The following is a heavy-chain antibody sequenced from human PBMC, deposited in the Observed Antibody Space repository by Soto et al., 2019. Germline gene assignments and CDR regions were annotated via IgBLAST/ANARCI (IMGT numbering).Heavy chain of an antibody. CDR1: GFTFSTYG. CDR3: AREATTGAPRGYWIEN. J-gene: IGHJ4*02. D-gene: IGHD1-1*01. Sequence: QVHLVESGGGVVQPGTSLRLSCAASGFTFSTYGMHWVRQAPGKGLEWVALMVSDGSKIYYADSVKGRFTISRDNSKNTLYLQMDSLRAEDTAIYSCAREATTGAPRGYWIENWGQGTLVTVSP. CDR2: MVSDGSKI. V-gene: IGHV3-33*01.